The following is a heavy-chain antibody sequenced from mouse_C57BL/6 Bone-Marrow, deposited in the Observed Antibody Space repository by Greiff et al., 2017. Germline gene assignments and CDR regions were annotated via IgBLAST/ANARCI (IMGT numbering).Heavy chain of an antibody. CDR3: ASMGILRSFAY. V-gene: IGHV1-58*01. D-gene: IGHD1-1*01. J-gene: IGHJ3*01. CDR1: GYTFTSYG. Sequence: EVKLVESGAELVRPGSSVKMSCKTSGYTFTSYGINWVKQRPGQGLDWIGYIYIGNGYTEYNEKFKGKATLTSDTSSSTAYMQLSSLTSEDSAICFCASMGILRSFAYWGRGNLVTVSA. CDR2: IYIGNGYT.